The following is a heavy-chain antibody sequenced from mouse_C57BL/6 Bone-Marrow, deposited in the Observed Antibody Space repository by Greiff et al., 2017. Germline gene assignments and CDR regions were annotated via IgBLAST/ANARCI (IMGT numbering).Heavy chain of an antibody. Sequence: VQRVESGAELVRPGASVTLSCKASGYTFTDYEMHWVKQTPVHGLEWIGAIDPETGGTAYNQKFKGKAILTADKSSRTAYMELRSLTSEDSAVYYCTRFDDYDGYYFDYWGQGTTLTVSS. CDR3: TRFDDYDGYYFDY. D-gene: IGHD2-4*01. CDR2: IDPETGGT. V-gene: IGHV1-15*01. CDR1: GYTFTDYE. J-gene: IGHJ2*01.